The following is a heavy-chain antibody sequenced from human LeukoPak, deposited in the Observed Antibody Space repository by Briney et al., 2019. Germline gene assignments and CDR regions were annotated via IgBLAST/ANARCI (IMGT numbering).Heavy chain of an antibody. J-gene: IGHJ4*02. CDR3: ARGGAHPYYSDY. Sequence: GGSLRLSCAASGFTFSSYSMNWVRQAPGKGLEWVSSISSSSSYIYYADSVKGRFTISRDNAKNSLYLQMNSLRAEDTAVYYCARGGAHPYYSDYWGQGTLVTVSS. CDR1: GFTFSSYS. CDR2: ISSSSSYI. D-gene: IGHD3-16*01. V-gene: IGHV3-21*01.